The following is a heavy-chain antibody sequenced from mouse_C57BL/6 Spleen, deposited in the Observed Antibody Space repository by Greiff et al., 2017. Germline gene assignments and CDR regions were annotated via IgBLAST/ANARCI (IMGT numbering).Heavy chain of an antibody. CDR3: TRFLMVTTDYFDY. V-gene: IGHV1-15*01. Sequence: QVQLQQSGAELVRPGASVTLSCKASGYTFTDYEMHWVKQTPVHGLEWIGAIDPETGGTAYNQKFKGKAILTADKSSSTTYMELRSLTSEDSAVYYCTRFLMVTTDYFDYWGQGTTLTVSS. D-gene: IGHD2-2*01. CDR2: IDPETGGT. J-gene: IGHJ2*01. CDR1: GYTFTDYE.